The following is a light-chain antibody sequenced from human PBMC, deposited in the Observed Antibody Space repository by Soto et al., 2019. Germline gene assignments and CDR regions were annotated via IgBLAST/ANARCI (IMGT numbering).Light chain of an antibody. CDR3: QRYNSYPET. J-gene: IGKJ1*01. V-gene: IGKV1-5*01. CDR2: DAS. CDR1: QTFSSW. Sequence: DIQMTQSPSTLSASVGDRVTITCRASQTFSSWLAWYQQKPGKAPKLLIYDASNLESGVPSRFSGSASGTEFTLTISSLQPDDFATYYGQRYNSYPETFGQGTKVYIK.